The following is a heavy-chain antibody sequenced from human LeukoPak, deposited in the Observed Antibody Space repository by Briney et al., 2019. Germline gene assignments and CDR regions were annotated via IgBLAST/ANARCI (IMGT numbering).Heavy chain of an antibody. CDR1: EFSLSDFY. J-gene: IGHJ2*01. CDR3: TGGLNICHH. V-gene: IGHV3-72*01. D-gene: IGHD2/OR15-2a*01. Sequence: PGGSLRLSCTASEFSLSDFYMDWVRQAPGKGLEWVGRSRTKARGYTTEYAASVRDRFTVSRDESRNSVYLQMDSLRTEDTAVYYCTGGLNICHHWGRGTLVTVSS. CDR2: SRTKARGYTT.